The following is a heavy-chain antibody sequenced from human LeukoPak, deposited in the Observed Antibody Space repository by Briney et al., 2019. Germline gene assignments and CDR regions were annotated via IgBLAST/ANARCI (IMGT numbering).Heavy chain of an antibody. Sequence: PGRSLRLPCAASGFTFDDYAMHWVRQAPGKGLEWVSGISWNSGSIGYADSVKGRFTISRDNAKNSLYLQMNSLRAEDTALYYCAKDSLPFGVVIIEYYFDYWGQGTLVTVSS. CDR1: GFTFDDYA. V-gene: IGHV3-9*01. CDR2: ISWNSGSI. J-gene: IGHJ4*02. CDR3: AKDSLPFGVVIIEYYFDY. D-gene: IGHD3-3*01.